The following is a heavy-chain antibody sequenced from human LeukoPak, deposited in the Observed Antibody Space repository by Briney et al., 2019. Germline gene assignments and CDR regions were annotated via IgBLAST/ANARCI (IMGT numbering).Heavy chain of an antibody. D-gene: IGHD3-22*01. CDR2: IYYSGST. CDR1: GGSISSSSYY. J-gene: IGHJ5*02. V-gene: IGHV4-39*01. CDR3: ARQSPHDSSSYYPNWFDP. Sequence: SETLSFTCTVSGGSISSSSYYWGWIRQPPGKGLEWIGSIYYSGSTYYNPSLKSRVTISVDTSKNQFSLKLSSVTAADTAVYYCARQSPHDSSSYYPNWFDPWGQGTLVTVSS.